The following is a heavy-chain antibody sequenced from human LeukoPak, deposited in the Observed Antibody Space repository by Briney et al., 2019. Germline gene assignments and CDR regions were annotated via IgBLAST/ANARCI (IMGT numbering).Heavy chain of an antibody. Sequence: SQTLSLTCTVSGGSTSSGGYYWSWIRQHPGKGLEWIGYIYYSGSTYYNPSLKSRVTISVDTSKNQYSLKLSSVTAADTAVYYCASGPQYYDFWSGYLSYYYYYYMDVWGKGTTVTVSS. CDR1: GGSTSSGGYY. J-gene: IGHJ6*03. CDR3: ASGPQYYDFWSGYLSYYYYYYMDV. D-gene: IGHD3-3*01. CDR2: IYYSGST. V-gene: IGHV4-31*03.